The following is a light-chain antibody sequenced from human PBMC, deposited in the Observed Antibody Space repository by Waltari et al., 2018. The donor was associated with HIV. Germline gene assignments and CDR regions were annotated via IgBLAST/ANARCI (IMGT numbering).Light chain of an antibody. CDR2: DDS. CDR3: QVWDASSDHLVI. Sequence: SFVLTQPPSVSVAPGQTARITCGGTNIGDKTVPWYQQKPGQAPLLVVYDDSDRPSGIPERFSGSNSWNTATLTISRVEAGDEADYYCQVWDASSDHLVIFGGGTKLTVL. J-gene: IGLJ2*01. CDR1: NIGDKT. V-gene: IGLV3-21*02.